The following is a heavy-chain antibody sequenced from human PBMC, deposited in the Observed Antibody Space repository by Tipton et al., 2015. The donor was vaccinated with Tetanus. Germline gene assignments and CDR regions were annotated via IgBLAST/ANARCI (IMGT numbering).Heavy chain of an antibody. Sequence: SLRLSCAASGFTCTRYAMHWVRQAPGKGLEWVAVITFDGSTKYYGDSVKGRFTLSRDNSQNTLYLQMNSLKVEDTAVYYCAREDGGPTLDYFDSWGQGALVIVSS. CDR3: AREDGGPTLDYFDS. D-gene: IGHD3-16*01. CDR2: ITFDGSTK. CDR1: GFTCTRYA. V-gene: IGHV3-30-3*01. J-gene: IGHJ4*02.